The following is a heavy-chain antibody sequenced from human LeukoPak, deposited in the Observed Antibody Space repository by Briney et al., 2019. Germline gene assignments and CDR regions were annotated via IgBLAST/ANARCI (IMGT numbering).Heavy chain of an antibody. D-gene: IGHD5-12*01. CDR1: GYTFTSYD. Sequence: ASVKVSCKASGYTFTSYDINWVRQATGQGLEWMGWMNPNSGGTGYAQEFQGRVTTTRNTSISTAYMELSGLRSEDTAVYYCARGRSTGYPYYFEYWGQGTLVTVSS. CDR3: ARGRSTGYPYYFEY. CDR2: MNPNSGGT. J-gene: IGHJ4*02. V-gene: IGHV1-8*03.